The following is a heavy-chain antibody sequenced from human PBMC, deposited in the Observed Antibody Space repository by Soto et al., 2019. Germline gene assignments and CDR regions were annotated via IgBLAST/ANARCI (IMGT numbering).Heavy chain of an antibody. Sequence: SETLSLTCTISGVSVSRDYQWIWIRQPPGKGLEWIGHISYSGSPYYHPSLRSRLSISVDTSKNQFSLKVKSVTAADTAVYYCARAWDFWGQGTLVTVSS. CDR1: GVSVSRDYQ. D-gene: IGHD1-26*01. J-gene: IGHJ1*01. CDR3: ARAWDF. CDR2: ISYSGSP. V-gene: IGHV4-30-4*01.